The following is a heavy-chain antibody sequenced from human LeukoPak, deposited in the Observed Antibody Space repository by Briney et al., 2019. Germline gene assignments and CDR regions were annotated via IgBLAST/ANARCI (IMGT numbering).Heavy chain of an antibody. V-gene: IGHV4-59*01. CDR2: IYYSGST. Sequence: SETLSLTCTVSGGSISSYYWSWIRQPPGKGLEWIAYIYYSGSTNYNPSLESRVTISVDTSKNQFSLKLSSVTAADTAVYYCATARCSGGYCYSSPFDYWGQGTLVTVSS. J-gene: IGHJ4*02. CDR1: GGSISSYY. D-gene: IGHD2-15*01. CDR3: ATARCSGGYCYSSPFDY.